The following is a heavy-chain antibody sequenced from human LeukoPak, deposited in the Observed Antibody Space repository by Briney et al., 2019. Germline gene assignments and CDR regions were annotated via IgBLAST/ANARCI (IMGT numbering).Heavy chain of an antibody. CDR2: IKNDGSST. Sequence: PGGSLRLSCAASGFTFSRYWMHWVRQAPGKGQVWVSLIKNDGSSTTYADSVKGRFTISRDNAKNTLFLQMNSLRADDTAVYYCASALGGQGGHWGQGTLVTVSS. CDR1: GFTFSRYW. J-gene: IGHJ4*02. D-gene: IGHD1-26*01. V-gene: IGHV3-74*03. CDR3: ASALGGQGGH.